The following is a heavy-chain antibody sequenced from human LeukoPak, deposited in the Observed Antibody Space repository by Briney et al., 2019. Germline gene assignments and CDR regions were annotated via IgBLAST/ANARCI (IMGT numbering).Heavy chain of an antibody. Sequence: GGSLRLSCAAFGFTFSDYYMNWILQAPGKGLEWVSYISTSGSTKYYADSVKGRFTMSRDNAKNSLYLQMNSLRAEDTAVYYCARNMVRGVIFPLGYWGQGILVTVSS. V-gene: IGHV3-11*01. CDR2: ISTSGSTK. D-gene: IGHD3-10*01. CDR3: ARNMVRGVIFPLGY. CDR1: GFTFSDYY. J-gene: IGHJ4*02.